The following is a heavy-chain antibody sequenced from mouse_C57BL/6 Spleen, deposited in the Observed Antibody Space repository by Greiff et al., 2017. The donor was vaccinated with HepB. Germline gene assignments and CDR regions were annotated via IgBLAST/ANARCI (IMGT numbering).Heavy chain of an antibody. D-gene: IGHD1-2*01. CDR3: GDGPYAMDY. Sequence: VQLQQSGAELVKPGASVKLSCKASGYTFTSYWMHWVKQRPGQGLEWIGMIHPNSGSTNYNEKFQSKATLTVDKSSSTAYMQLSSLTSEDSAVYYRGDGPYAMDYWGQGTSVTVSS. CDR2: IHPNSGST. CDR1: GYTFTSYW. V-gene: IGHV1-64*01. J-gene: IGHJ4*01.